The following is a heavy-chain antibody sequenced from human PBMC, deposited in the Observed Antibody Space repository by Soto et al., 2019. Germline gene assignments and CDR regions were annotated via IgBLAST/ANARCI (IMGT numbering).Heavy chain of an antibody. Sequence: QVQLVESGGGVVQPGRSLRLSCAASGFAFSSYAMHWVRQAPGKGLEGVAVISHDGSNKYYADSVKGRFTISRDNSQNPLYLQMNSLRAEDTAVYYCARDLSRSGDWGQGTLVTVSS. CDR1: GFAFSSYA. V-gene: IGHV3-30-3*01. J-gene: IGHJ4*02. D-gene: IGHD3-10*01. CDR3: ARDLSRSGD. CDR2: ISHDGSNK.